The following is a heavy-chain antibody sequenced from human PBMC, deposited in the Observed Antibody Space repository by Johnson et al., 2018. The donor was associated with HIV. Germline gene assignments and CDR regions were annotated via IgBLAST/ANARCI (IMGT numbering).Heavy chain of an antibody. V-gene: IGHV3-25*03. J-gene: IGHJ3*02. CDR3: ARISVFYGGNFNPFEM. D-gene: IGHD4-23*01. CDR1: QFTFSSYY. Sequence: VQLVESGGGLAKPAWSPRLSCAASQFTFSSYYMNCVRQAPGNGLELVGQVNPNGGSTYLIDSEKGRFTISKDNSKNMVYLQMNSLRAEDTAVYHCARISVFYGGNFNPFEMWGQGTMVTVSS. CDR2: NPNGGST.